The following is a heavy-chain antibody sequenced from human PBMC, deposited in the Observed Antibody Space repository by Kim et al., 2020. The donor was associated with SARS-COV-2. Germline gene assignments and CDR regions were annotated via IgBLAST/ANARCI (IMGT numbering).Heavy chain of an antibody. CDR3: TRYGGNGMDV. CDR1: GFSFSGST. Sequence: GGSLRLSCAASGFSFSGSTMHWVRQASGKGLEWVGRIRIKATNYATTYAASVKGRFTISRDDSKNTAYLQMNSLKTEDTAVYYCTRYGGNGMDVWGRGTTVTVSS. CDR2: IRIKATNYAT. D-gene: IGHD3-10*01. J-gene: IGHJ6*02. V-gene: IGHV3-73*01.